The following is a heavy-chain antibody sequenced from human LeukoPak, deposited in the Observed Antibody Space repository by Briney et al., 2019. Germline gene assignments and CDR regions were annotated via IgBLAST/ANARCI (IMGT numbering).Heavy chain of an antibody. CDR2: ITSSSSYT. J-gene: IGHJ4*02. D-gene: IGHD7-27*01. V-gene: IGHV3-21*01. Sequence: GGSLRLSCAAPGITFSNYNMNWVRQAPGKGLEWISSITSSSSYTFYADSVKGRFTISRDNAKNSLYLQMNSLRAEDTAVYYCARAWGPTEFDYWGQGTLVTVSS. CDR1: GITFSNYN. CDR3: ARAWGPTEFDY.